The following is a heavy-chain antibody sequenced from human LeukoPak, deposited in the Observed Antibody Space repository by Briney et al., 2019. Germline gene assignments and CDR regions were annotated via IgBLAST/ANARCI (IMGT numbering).Heavy chain of an antibody. V-gene: IGHV4-59*08. CDR1: GGSISSYY. CDR2: IYYSGSGST. D-gene: IGHD4-23*01. J-gene: IGHJ4*02. Sequence: SETLSLTCTVSGGSISSYYRSWIRQPPGKGLEWIGYIYYSGSGSTNYNPSLKSRVSISVDTSKNYFSLKLSSVTAADTAVYYCARRGGHGGSFDYWGQGTLVTVSS. CDR3: ARRGGHGGSFDY.